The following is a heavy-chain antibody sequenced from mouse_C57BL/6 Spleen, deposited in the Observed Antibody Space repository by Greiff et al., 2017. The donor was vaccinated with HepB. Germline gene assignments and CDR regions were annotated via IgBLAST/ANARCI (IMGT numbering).Heavy chain of an antibody. D-gene: IGHD5-1*01. V-gene: IGHV5-6*01. Sequence: EVQVVESGGDLVKPGGSLKLSCAASGFTFSSYGMSWVRQTPDKRLEWVATISSGGSYTYYPDSVKGRFTISRDNAKNTLYLQMSSLKSEDTAMYYCAREYPPGFDVWGTGTTVTVSS. CDR1: GFTFSSYG. CDR3: AREYPPGFDV. CDR2: ISSGGSYT. J-gene: IGHJ1*03.